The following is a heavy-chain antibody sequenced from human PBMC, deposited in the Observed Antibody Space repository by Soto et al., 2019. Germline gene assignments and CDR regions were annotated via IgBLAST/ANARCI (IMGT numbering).Heavy chain of an antibody. D-gene: IGHD3-22*01. Sequence: PSETLSLTCTVSGGSISSGGYYWSWIRQHPGKGLEWIGYIYYSGSTYYNPSLKSRVTISVDTSKNQFSLKLSSVTAADTAVYYCAREGGTNYYDSSGYYYVFDYWGQGTLVTVSS. V-gene: IGHV4-31*03. CDR3: AREGGTNYYDSSGYYYVFDY. CDR2: IYYSGST. J-gene: IGHJ4*02. CDR1: GGSISSGGYY.